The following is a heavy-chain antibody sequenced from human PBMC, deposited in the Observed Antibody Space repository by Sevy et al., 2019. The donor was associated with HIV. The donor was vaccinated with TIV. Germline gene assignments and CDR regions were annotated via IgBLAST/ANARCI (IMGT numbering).Heavy chain of an antibody. CDR1: GFRFSSFS. D-gene: IGHD4-17*01. V-gene: IGHV3-48*02. J-gene: IGHJ4*02. Sequence: GGSLRLSCAASGFRFSSFSMNWVRQAPGKGLEWVSYITSSSSTIFYAESVKGRFTISRDNAKNSLYLQMSSLRDEDTAVYYCARAKADYGDFGGHFDHWGQGSLVTVSS. CDR3: ARAKADYGDFGGHFDH. CDR2: ITSSSSTI.